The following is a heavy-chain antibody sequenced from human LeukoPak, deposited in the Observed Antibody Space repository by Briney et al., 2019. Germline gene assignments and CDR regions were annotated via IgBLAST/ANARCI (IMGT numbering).Heavy chain of an antibody. CDR3: ATGPPLSGSYSFGRFDY. Sequence: ASVKVSCKASGYTFTGYYMHWVRQAPGKGLEWMGSFDPEDGETIYAQKFQGRVTMTEDTSTDTAYMELRSLRSEDTAVYYCATGPPLSGSYSFGRFDYWGQGTLVTVSS. J-gene: IGHJ4*02. CDR2: FDPEDGET. D-gene: IGHD1-26*01. CDR1: GYTFTGYY. V-gene: IGHV1-24*01.